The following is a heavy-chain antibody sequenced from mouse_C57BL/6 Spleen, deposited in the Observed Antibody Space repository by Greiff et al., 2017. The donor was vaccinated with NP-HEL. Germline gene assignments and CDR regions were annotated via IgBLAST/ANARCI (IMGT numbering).Heavy chain of an antibody. J-gene: IGHJ4*01. CDR2: IHPSDSDT. CDR1: GYTFTSYW. V-gene: IGHV1-74*01. Sequence: VQLQQSGAELVKPGASVKVSCKASGYTFTSYWMHWVKQRPGQGLEWIGRIHPSDSDTNYNQKFKGKATLTVDKSSSTAYMQLSSLTSEDSAVYYCAMTCGSYAMDYWGQGTSVTVSS. CDR3: AMTCGSYAMDY.